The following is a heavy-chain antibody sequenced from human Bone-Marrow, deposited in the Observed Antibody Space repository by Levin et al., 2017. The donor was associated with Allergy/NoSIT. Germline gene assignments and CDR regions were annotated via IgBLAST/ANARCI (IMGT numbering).Heavy chain of an antibody. V-gene: IGHV3-23*01. CDR2: ISGGGART. J-gene: IGHJ4*02. CDR1: GFTFSTSA. Sequence: GESLKISCAASGFTFSTSAITWVRQAPGKGLEWVSAISGGGARTYYADSVKGRFTISRDNSKNTLSLQMNSLRADDTAVYYCAKGLTIFGGFDLWGQGTLVAVSS. CDR3: AKGLTIFGGFDL. D-gene: IGHD3-3*01.